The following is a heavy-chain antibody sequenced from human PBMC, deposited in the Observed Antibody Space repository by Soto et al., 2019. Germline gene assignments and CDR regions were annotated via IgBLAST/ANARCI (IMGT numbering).Heavy chain of an antibody. CDR2: ISYDGSNK. J-gene: IGHJ6*02. Sequence: GGSLRLSCAASGFTFSSYAMHWVRQAPGKGLEWVAVISYDGSNKYYADSVKGRFTISRDNSKNTLYLQMNSLRAEDTAVYYCARDHYGDYYYYGMDVSGQGTTVTVSS. CDR3: ARDHYGDYYYYGMDV. V-gene: IGHV3-30-3*01. D-gene: IGHD4-17*01. CDR1: GFTFSSYA.